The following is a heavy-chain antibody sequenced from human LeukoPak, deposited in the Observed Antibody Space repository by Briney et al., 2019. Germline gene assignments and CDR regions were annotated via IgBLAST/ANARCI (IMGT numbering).Heavy chain of an antibody. CDR3: AREGPVDSRSLDS. CDR1: GFTFRSYS. J-gene: IGHJ4*02. Sequence: GGSLGLSCAASGFTFRSYSVSWVRQAPGKGLDWVSVISVAGRGATTFYADSGEGRFIISRENSKNTLYLQINSLRVEETAVYYCAREGPVDSRSLDSWGKGTLVTVSS. D-gene: IGHD1-26*01. V-gene: IGHV3-23*01. CDR2: ISVAGRGATT.